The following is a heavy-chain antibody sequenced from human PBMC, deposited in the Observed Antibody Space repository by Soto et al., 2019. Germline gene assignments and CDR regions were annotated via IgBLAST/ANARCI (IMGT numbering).Heavy chain of an antibody. J-gene: IGHJ3*02. CDR3: ARGPMVRGVIMFSPDALDI. V-gene: IGHV1-2*04. Sequence: QVQLVQSGAEVKKPGASVKVSCKASGYTFTGYYMHWVRQAPGQGLEWMGWINPNSGGTNYAQKFQGWVTMTRDTFITTAYMERSRLRSDATAVYYCARGPMVRGVIMFSPDALDIWGQGTMVTVSS. CDR2: INPNSGGT. CDR1: GYTFTGYY. D-gene: IGHD3-10*01.